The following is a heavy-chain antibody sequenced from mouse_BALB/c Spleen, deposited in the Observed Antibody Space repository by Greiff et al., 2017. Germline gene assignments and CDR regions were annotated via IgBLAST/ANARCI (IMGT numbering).Heavy chain of an antibody. D-gene: IGHD2-4*01. CDR1: GFSLTSYG. V-gene: IGHV2-6-2*01. J-gene: IGHJ3*01. CDR3: ARHEDYAFAY. Sequence: VQRVESGPDLVAPSQSLSITCTVSGFSLTSYGVHWVRQPPGKGLEWLVAIWSDGSTTYTSALKSRLSISKDNSKSQVFLKMNSLQTDDTAVYYCARHEDYAFAYWGQGTLVTVSA. CDR2: IWSDGST.